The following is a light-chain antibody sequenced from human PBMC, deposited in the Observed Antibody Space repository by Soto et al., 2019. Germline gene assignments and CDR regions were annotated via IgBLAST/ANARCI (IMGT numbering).Light chain of an antibody. J-gene: IGLJ3*02. CDR1: SSDIGGYDV. V-gene: IGLV2-23*03. CDR3: CSFAGSTTFWV. CDR2: EGS. Sequence: QSVLTQPASVSGSPGQSITISCTGTSSDIGGYDVVSWYQQHPRKAPKLIIYEGSQRPSGVSIRFSGSKSGNTASLTISGLRPEDEAHYYCCSFAGSTTFWVFGGGTKLTVL.